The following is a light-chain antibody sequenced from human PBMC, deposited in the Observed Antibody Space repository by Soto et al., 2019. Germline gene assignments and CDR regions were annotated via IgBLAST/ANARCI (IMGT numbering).Light chain of an antibody. J-gene: IGLJ1*01. CDR1: DIGSKT. V-gene: IGLV3-21*02. CDR2: NDS. Sequence: SYVLTQPPSVSVAPGQTARITCGGNDIGSKTVNWYQQKPGQAPVLVVYNDSDRPSGVPERFSGSNSGNTATLTISRVEAGDEADYYCQVWDSSGDHYVFGTGTKVTVL. CDR3: QVWDSSGDHYV.